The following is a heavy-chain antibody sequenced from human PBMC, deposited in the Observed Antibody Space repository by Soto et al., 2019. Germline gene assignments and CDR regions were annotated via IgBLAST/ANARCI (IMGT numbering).Heavy chain of an antibody. CDR3: AKDLGSVGYYYGMDV. V-gene: IGHV3-30*18. CDR1: GFTFSSYG. J-gene: IGHJ6*02. CDR2: ISYDGSNK. Sequence: PGGSLRLSCAASGFTFSSYGVHWVRQAPGKGLEWVAVISYDGSNKYYADSVKGRFTISRDNSKNTLYLQMNSLRAEDTAVYYCAKDLGSVGYYYGMDVWGQGTTVTVSS.